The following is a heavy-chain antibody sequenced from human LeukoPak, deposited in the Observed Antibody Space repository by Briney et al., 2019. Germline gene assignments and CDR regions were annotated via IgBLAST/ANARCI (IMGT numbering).Heavy chain of an antibody. CDR3: ARVSSDYDSSGYYNDY. J-gene: IGHJ4*02. V-gene: IGHV1-46*01. CDR2: INPSGGST. Sequence: ASVKVSCKASGYTFTSYYMHWVRQAPGQGLEWMGIINPSGGSTSYAQKFQGRVTMTRGTSTSTVYMELSSLRSEDTAVYYCARVSSDYDSSGYYNDYWGQGTLVTVSS. D-gene: IGHD3-22*01. CDR1: GYTFTSYY.